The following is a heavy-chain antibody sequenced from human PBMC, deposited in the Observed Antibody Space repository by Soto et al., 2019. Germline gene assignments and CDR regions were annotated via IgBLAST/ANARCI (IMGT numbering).Heavy chain of an antibody. Sequence: QVRLVESGGGVVQPGRSLRLSCAASGFTFSSFAMHWVRQAPGKGLEWVAVIWYDGSNQEYADSVKGRFTISRDNSKNTLYLQMNSLRDEDTAVYHCAKAGAYCSGGSCYGHNWLDPWGQGTLVTVSS. V-gene: IGHV3-33*06. CDR3: AKAGAYCSGGSCYGHNWLDP. J-gene: IGHJ5*02. CDR2: IWYDGSNQ. CDR1: GFTFSSFA. D-gene: IGHD2-15*01.